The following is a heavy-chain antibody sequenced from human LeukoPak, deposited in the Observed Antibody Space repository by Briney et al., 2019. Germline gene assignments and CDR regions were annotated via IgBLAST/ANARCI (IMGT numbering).Heavy chain of an antibody. CDR2: IYYSGST. V-gene: IGHV4-39*07. J-gene: IGHJ5*02. D-gene: IGHD6-6*01. CDR3: ARSYGYSSSPPNWFDP. Sequence: SETLSLTCTVSGGSISSSSYYWGWLRQPPGKGLEWIGSIYYSGSTYYNPSLKSRVTISVDTSKNQFSLKLSSVTAADTAVYYCARSYGYSSSPPNWFDPWGQGTLVTVSS. CDR1: GGSISSSSYY.